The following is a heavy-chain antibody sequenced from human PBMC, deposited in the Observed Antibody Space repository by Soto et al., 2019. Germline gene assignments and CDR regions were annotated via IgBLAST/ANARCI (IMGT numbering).Heavy chain of an antibody. CDR2: ISYDGSNK. CDR1: GFTFSSYA. V-gene: IGHV3-30-3*01. CDR3: ARDRRTFAAAAPRFDY. D-gene: IGHD6-13*01. Sequence: ESGGGVVQPGRSLRLSCAASGFTFSSYAMHWVRQAPGKGLEWVAVISYDGSNKYYADSVKGRFTISRDNSKNTLYLQMNSLRAEDTAVYYCARDRRTFAAAAPRFDYWGQGTLVTVSS. J-gene: IGHJ4*02.